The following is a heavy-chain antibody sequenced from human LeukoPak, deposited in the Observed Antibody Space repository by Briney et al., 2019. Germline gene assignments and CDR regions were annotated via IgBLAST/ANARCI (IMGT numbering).Heavy chain of an antibody. Sequence: GGSLRLSCAASGFTFSSYWMSWVRQAPGKGLEWVASIKQDGSEKYYVDSVKGRFTISRDNAKNSLYLQMNSLRAEDTAVYYCAREIFMIGSGWFQPYYFDYRGQGTLVTVSS. CDR3: AREIFMIGSGWFQPYYFDY. J-gene: IGHJ4*02. D-gene: IGHD6-19*01. CDR2: IKQDGSEK. V-gene: IGHV3-7*01. CDR1: GFTFSSYW.